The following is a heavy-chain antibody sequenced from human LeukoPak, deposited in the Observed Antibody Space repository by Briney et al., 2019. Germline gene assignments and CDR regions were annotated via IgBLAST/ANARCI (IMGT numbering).Heavy chain of an antibody. CDR3: LMFGDPRTVYYYYGMDV. CDR2: IYTSGST. Sequence: PSETLSLTCTVSGGSISSGSYYWSWIRQPAGKGLEWIGRIYTSGSTNYNPSLKSRVTISVDTSKNQFSLKLSSVTAADTAVYYCLMFGDPRTVYYYYGMDVWGKGTTVTVSS. V-gene: IGHV4-61*02. CDR1: GGSISSGSYY. J-gene: IGHJ6*04. D-gene: IGHD3-10*02.